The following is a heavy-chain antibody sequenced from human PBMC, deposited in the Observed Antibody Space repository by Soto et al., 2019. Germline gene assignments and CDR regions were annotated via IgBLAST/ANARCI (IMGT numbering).Heavy chain of an antibody. J-gene: IGHJ5*02. V-gene: IGHV3-21*01. CDR1: GFTFSSYS. CDR2: ISSSSSYI. Sequence: EVQLVESGGGLVKPGGSLRLSCAASGFTFSSYSMNWVRQAPGKGLEWVSSISSSSSYIYYADSVKGRFTISRDNAKNSLYLQMNSLRAEDTAVYYCARAGDSSGYYYSWFGPWGQGTLVTVSS. CDR3: ARAGDSSGYYYSWFGP. D-gene: IGHD3-22*01.